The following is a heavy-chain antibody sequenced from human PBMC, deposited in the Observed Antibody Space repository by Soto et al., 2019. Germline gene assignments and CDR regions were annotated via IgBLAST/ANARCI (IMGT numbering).Heavy chain of an antibody. CDR3: VRDRGWQCVGLPGDAFDI. J-gene: IGHJ3*02. D-gene: IGHD1-26*01. CDR1: GFTFSNYA. CDR2: ISYDGSNK. Sequence: QVQLVESGGGVVQPGRSLRLSCAVSGFTFSNYAMHWVRQAPGKGLEWVAVISYDGSNKDYADSVKGRITIARDNSKNTMYLQMNSLRPEDTAVYYCVRDRGWQCVGLPGDAFDIWGQGTMVTVSS. V-gene: IGHV3-30-3*01.